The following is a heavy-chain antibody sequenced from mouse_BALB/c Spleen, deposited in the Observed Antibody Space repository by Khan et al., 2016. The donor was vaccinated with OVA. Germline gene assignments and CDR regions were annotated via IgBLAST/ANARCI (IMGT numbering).Heavy chain of an antibody. Sequence: VKLMESGGDLVRPGASVKLSCKTSGYIFTSYWIHWIKQWSGQGLEWIARIYPGTGSTYYNEKFKDKATLTADISSSTAYMQLGSLKSEDSAVYFCARGSAFGNYFAYWGQGTLVTVSA. J-gene: IGHJ3*01. D-gene: IGHD2-1*01. CDR3: ARGSAFGNYFAY. CDR2: IYPGTGST. V-gene: IGHV1S132*01. CDR1: GYIFTSYW.